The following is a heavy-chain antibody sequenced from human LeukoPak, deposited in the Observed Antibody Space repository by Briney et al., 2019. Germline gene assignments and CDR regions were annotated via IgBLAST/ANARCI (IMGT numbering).Heavy chain of an antibody. CDR1: GGSFSGYY. J-gene: IGHJ4*02. CDR2: INHSGST. Sequence: SETLSLTCAVYGGSFSGYYWSWIRQPPGKGLEWIGEINHSGSTNYNPSLESRVTISVDTSKNQFSLKLSSVTAADTAVYYCARGYSGYDPRPYFDYWGQGTLVTVSS. CDR3: ARGYSGYDPRPYFDY. V-gene: IGHV4-34*01. D-gene: IGHD5-12*01.